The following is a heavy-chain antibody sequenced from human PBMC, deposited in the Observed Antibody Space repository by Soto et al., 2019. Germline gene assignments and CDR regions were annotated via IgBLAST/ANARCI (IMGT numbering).Heavy chain of an antibody. V-gene: IGHV4-4*07. CDR2: IYSSGST. CDR1: GGTISGYY. Sequence: SETLSLTCTVTGGTISGYYWTWIRQSAGGGLEWIGRIYSSGSTNYNPSLKSRVTISLDTSMNHCSLRLSSVTAADTAVYYCARGQRFSDWFDPWGQGPLVTVSS. D-gene: IGHD3-3*01. J-gene: IGHJ5*02. CDR3: ARGQRFSDWFDP.